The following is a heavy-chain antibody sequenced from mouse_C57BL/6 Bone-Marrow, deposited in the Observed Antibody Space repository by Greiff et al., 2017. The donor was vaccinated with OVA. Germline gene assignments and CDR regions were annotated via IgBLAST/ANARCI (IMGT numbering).Heavy chain of an antibody. Sequence: QVQLQQPGAELVMPGASVKLSCKASGYTFTSYWMHWVKQRPGQGLEWIREIDPSDSYTNSNQKFTGKSPLTVAQSSRTAYMQLSSLTSEDSAVYYDASGRPTVVAPFDYWGQGTTLTVSS. CDR1: GYTFTSYW. CDR2: IDPSDSYT. CDR3: ASGRPTVVAPFDY. V-gene: IGHV1-69*01. J-gene: IGHJ2*01. D-gene: IGHD1-1*01.